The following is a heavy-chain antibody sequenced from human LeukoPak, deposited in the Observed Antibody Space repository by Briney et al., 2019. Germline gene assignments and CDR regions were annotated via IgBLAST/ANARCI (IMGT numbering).Heavy chain of an antibody. CDR3: ARGQRVPAAIVSYYFDY. J-gene: IGHJ4*02. D-gene: IGHD2-2*01. V-gene: IGHV3-21*01. CDR2: ISSSSSYI. CDR1: GFTLSSYS. Sequence: GGSLRLSCAASGFTLSSYSMNWVRQAPGKGLEWVSSISSSSSYIYYADSVKGRFTISRDNAKNSLYLQMNSLRAEDTAVYYCARGQRVPAAIVSYYFDYWGQGTLVTVSS.